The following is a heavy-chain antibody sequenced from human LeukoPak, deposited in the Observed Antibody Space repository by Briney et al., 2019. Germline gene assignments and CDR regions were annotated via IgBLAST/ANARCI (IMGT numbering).Heavy chain of an antibody. J-gene: IGHJ5*02. CDR3: AGLGGELEPWYGWFDP. CDR2: IYTSGST. V-gene: IGHV4-4*07. D-gene: IGHD1-1*01. Sequence: SETLSLTCTVSGGSISSYYWSWIRQPAGKGLEWIGRIYTSGSTNYNPSLKSRVTMSVDTSKNQFSLKLSSVTAADTAVYYCAGLGGELEPWYGWFDPWGQGTLVTVSS. CDR1: GGSISSYY.